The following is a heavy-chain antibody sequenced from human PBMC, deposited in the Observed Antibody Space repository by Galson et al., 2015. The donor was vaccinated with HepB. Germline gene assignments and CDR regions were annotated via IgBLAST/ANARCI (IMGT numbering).Heavy chain of an antibody. V-gene: IGHV7-4-1*02. D-gene: IGHD3-10*01. CDR1: GYTFTKSE. Sequence: KASGYTFTKSEMNWVRQAPGQGPEWMGWINTNTGDPTYAQGFKRRFVFSVDASVNTAYLQISSLKAEDTAVYYCARESVATMVRGVLDFWGQGTLVTVSS. J-gene: IGHJ4*02. CDR2: INTNTGDP. CDR3: ARESVATMVRGVLDF.